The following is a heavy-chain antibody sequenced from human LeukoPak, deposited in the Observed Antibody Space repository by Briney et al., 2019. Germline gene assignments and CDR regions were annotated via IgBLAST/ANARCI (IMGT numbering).Heavy chain of an antibody. CDR3: AKASWVSTADAVL. CDR2: LRSDGES. Sequence: GGSLTLSCLASGFTFSRYVMSWVRQARSRGLEWVSRLRSDGESFYADTGKVRFTLSSDDSRNMVYLHLNKLKDEDTDVYYCAKASWVSTADAVLWGQGTVVTVS. D-gene: IGHD3-10*01. V-gene: IGHV3-23*01. CDR1: GFTFSRYV. J-gene: IGHJ4*02.